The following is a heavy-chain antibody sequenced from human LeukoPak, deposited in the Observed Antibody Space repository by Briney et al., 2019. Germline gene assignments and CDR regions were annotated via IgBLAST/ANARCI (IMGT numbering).Heavy chain of an antibody. Sequence: SETLSLTCTVSGGSISSSSYYWGWIRQPPGKGLEWIGSIYYSGSTYYNPSLKSRVTISVDTSKNQSSLKLSSVTAADTAVYYCASRYYYDSSGYFFDYWGQGTLVTVSS. CDR3: ASRYYYDSSGYFFDY. D-gene: IGHD3-22*01. CDR1: GGSISSSSYY. CDR2: IYYSGST. J-gene: IGHJ4*02. V-gene: IGHV4-39*01.